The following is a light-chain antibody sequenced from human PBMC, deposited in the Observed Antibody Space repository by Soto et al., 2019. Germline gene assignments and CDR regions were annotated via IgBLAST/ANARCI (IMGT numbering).Light chain of an antibody. J-gene: IGLJ3*02. Sequence: QSVLTQPPSASGSPGQSVTISCTGTSSDVGGYNYVSWYQQYPGRAPKLMIYEVTKRPSGVPDRFSGSKSGNTASLTVSGLPAEDEADYYCSSYAASNNFYFVFGGGTTLTVL. V-gene: IGLV2-8*01. CDR3: SSYAASNNFYFV. CDR1: SSDVGGYNY. CDR2: EVT.